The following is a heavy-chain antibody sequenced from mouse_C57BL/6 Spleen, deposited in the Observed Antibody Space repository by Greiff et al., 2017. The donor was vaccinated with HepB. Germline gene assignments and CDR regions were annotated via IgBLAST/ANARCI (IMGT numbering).Heavy chain of an antibody. D-gene: IGHD1-1*01. Sequence: QVQLQQPGAELVMPGASVKLSCKASGYTFTSYWMHWVKQRPGQGLEWIGEIDPSDSYTNYNQKFKGKTTLTVDKSSSTAYMQLSSLTSEDSAVYYCARCPHYGSIDYWGQGTTLTVSS. CDR2: IDPSDSYT. CDR3: ARCPHYGSIDY. J-gene: IGHJ2*01. V-gene: IGHV1-69*01. CDR1: GYTFTSYW.